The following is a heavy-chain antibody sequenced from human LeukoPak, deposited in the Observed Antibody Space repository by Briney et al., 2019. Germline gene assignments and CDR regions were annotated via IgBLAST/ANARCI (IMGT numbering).Heavy chain of an antibody. CDR3: ARDRTYYYDSSGYFDFDY. J-gene: IGHJ4*02. Sequence: ASVKVSCKASGCTFTGYYMHWVRQAPGQGLEWMGWINPNSGGTNYAQKFQGRVTMTRDTSISTAYMELSRLRSDDTAVYYCARDRTYYYDSSGYFDFDYWGQGTLVTVSS. CDR2: INPNSGGT. V-gene: IGHV1-2*02. D-gene: IGHD3-22*01. CDR1: GCTFTGYY.